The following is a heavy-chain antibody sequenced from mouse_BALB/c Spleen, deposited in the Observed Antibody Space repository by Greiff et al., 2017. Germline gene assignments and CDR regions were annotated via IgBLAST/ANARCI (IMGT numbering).Heavy chain of an antibody. CDR1: GDSITSGY. CDR2: ISYSGST. CDR3: ARYKTGTGWFAY. D-gene: IGHD3-1*01. Sequence: EVQRVESGPSLVKPSQTLSLTCSVTGDSITSGYWNWIRKFPGNKLEYMGYISYSGSTYYNPSLKSRISITRDTSKNQYYLQLNSVTTEDTATYYCARYKTGTGWFAYWGQGTLVTVSA. V-gene: IGHV3-8*02. J-gene: IGHJ3*01.